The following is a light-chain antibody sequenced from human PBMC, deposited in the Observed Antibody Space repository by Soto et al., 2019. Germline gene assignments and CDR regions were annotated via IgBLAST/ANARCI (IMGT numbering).Light chain of an antibody. Sequence: QSVLTQPPSVSGAPGQRGTISCTGSSSNIGAGYDVHWYQQLPGTAPKLLIYGNSNRPSGVPDRFSGSKSGTSASLAITGLQAEDEADYYCQSYDSSLSGSVFCGGTKVTVL. J-gene: IGLJ3*02. CDR1: SSNIGAGYD. CDR3: QSYDSSLSGSV. CDR2: GNS. V-gene: IGLV1-40*01.